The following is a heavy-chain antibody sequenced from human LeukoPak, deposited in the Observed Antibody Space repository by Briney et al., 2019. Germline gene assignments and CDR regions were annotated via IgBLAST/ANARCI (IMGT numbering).Heavy chain of an antibody. Sequence: SETLSLTCTVSGGSISSGNYYWSWIRQPAGKGLEWIGRIYRGGNTNYNPSLKSRVTISVDTSKNQFSLKLSSVTAADTAVYYCARHDYGGFFDYWGQGTLVTVSS. CDR2: IYRGGNT. CDR1: GGSISSGNYY. J-gene: IGHJ4*02. D-gene: IGHD4-23*01. CDR3: ARHDYGGFFDY. V-gene: IGHV4-61*02.